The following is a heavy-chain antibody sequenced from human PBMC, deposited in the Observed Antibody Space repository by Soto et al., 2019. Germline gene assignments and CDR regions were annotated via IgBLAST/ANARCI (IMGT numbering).Heavy chain of an antibody. CDR1: GGSISSYY. V-gene: IGHV4-59*01. J-gene: IGHJ4*02. D-gene: IGHD1-1*01. CDR2: IYYSGST. Sequence: SETLSLTCTVSGGSISSYYWSWIRQPPGKGLEWIGYIYYSGSTNYNPSLKSRVTISVDTSKNQFSLKLSSVTAADTAVYYCARVGTGTTLDYWGQGTLVTLL. CDR3: ARVGTGTTLDY.